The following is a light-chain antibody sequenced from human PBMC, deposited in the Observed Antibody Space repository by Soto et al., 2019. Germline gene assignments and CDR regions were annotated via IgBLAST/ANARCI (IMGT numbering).Light chain of an antibody. CDR1: HDIGND. V-gene: IGKV1-6*01. Sequence: AIQMTQSPSSLSASVGDRVIITCRASHDIGNDLSWYQQRPGKAPELLLFAASSLQSGVPSRFSGSGSGKDFTLTISSLQPEDFATYFCLQDYSYPFTFGPGTKVDIK. CDR3: LQDYSYPFT. J-gene: IGKJ3*01. CDR2: AAS.